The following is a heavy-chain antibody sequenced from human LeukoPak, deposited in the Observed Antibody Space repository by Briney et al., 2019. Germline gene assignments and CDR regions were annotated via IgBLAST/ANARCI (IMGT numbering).Heavy chain of an antibody. V-gene: IGHV3-7*01. CDR1: GFTFSSYW. CDR2: IKQDGSEK. D-gene: IGHD3-10*01. Sequence: GGSLRLSCAASGFTFSSYWMSWVRQAPGKGLEWVANIKQDGSEKYYVDSVKGRFTISRDNAKNTLYLQMNSLRAEDTAVYYCARGAPRNYVSGNYYFGCWGQGTLVTVSS. J-gene: IGHJ4*02. CDR3: ARGAPRNYVSGNYYFGC.